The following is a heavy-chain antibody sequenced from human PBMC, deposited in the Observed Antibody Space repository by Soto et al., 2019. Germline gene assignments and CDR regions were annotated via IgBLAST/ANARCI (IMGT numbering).Heavy chain of an antibody. CDR3: ARDPPYYYDSSGYQDY. CDR2: INSDGSST. J-gene: IGHJ4*02. Sequence: GSLRLSCAASGVTFSSYWMHWSRQAPGNGLVWVSRINSDGSSTSYADSVKCRFTISRDNAKNTLYLQMNSLRAEDTAVYYCARDPPYYYDSSGYQDYWGQGTLVTVSS. D-gene: IGHD3-22*01. CDR1: GVTFSSYW. V-gene: IGHV3-74*01.